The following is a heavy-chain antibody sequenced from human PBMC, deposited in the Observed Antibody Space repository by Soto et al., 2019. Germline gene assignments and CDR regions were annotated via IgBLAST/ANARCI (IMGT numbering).Heavy chain of an antibody. V-gene: IGHV1-69*13. Sequence: SVKVSCPASASTYCAYAISWLRKAPGPGFEWMGGIIPIFGTANYAQKFQGRVTITADESTSTAYMELSSLRSEDTAVYDWACGSCGRNKWLAPWGKGTLLT. CDR3: ACGSCGRNKWLAP. J-gene: IGHJ5*02. CDR2: IIPIFGTA. D-gene: IGHD2-15*01. CDR1: ASTYCAYA.